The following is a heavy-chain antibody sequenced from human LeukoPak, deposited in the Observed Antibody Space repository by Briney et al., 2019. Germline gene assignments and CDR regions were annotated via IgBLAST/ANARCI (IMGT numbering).Heavy chain of an antibody. D-gene: IGHD3-10*01. CDR2: ISYDGSNK. CDR1: GFTFSSYA. J-gene: IGHJ4*02. V-gene: IGHV3-30*01. CDR3: ARGKVRGVIGY. Sequence: PGGSLRLSCAASGFTFSSYAMHWVRQAPGKGLEWVAVISYDGSNKYYADSVKGRFTISRDDSKNTLYLQMNSLRAEDTAVYYCARGKVRGVIGYWGQGTLVTVSS.